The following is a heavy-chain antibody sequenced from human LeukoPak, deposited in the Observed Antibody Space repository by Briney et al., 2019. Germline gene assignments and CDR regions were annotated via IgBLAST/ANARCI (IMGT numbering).Heavy chain of an antibody. CDR2: IIPILGIA. CDR1: GGTFGSYA. V-gene: IGHV1-69*04. J-gene: IGHJ4*02. CDR3: ARGGSGYDSVY. D-gene: IGHD5-12*01. Sequence: ASVKVSCKASGGTFGSYAISWVRQAPGQGLEWMGRIIPILGIANYAQKFQGRVTITADKSTSTAYMELSSLRSEDTAVYYCARGGSGYDSVYWGQGTLVTVSS.